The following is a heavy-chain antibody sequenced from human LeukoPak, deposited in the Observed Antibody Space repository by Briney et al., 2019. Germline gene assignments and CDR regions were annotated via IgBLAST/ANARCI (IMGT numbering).Heavy chain of an antibody. J-gene: IGHJ3*02. V-gene: IGHV1-69*01. CDR1: GGTFSSYA. CDR2: IIPIFGTA. Sequence: EASVKVSCKASGGTFSSYAISWVRQAPGQGLEWMGGIIPIFGTANYAQKFQGRVTITADESTSTAYMELSSLRSEDTAVYYCAREAYGGNPGAFDIWGQGTMVTVSS. D-gene: IGHD4-23*01. CDR3: AREAYGGNPGAFDI.